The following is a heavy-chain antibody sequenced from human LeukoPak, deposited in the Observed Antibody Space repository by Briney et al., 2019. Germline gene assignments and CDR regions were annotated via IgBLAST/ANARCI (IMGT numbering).Heavy chain of an antibody. V-gene: IGHV1-69*13. Sequence: ASVKVSCKASGGTFSSYAISWVRQAPGQGLEWMGGIIPIFGTANYAQKFQGRVTITADESTSTAYMELSILRSEDTAVYYCARSLASGSYQTAAHYYYYGMDVWGQGTTVTVSS. CDR3: ARSLASGSYQTAAHYYYYGMDV. J-gene: IGHJ6*02. CDR2: IIPIFGTA. D-gene: IGHD1-26*01. CDR1: GGTFSSYA.